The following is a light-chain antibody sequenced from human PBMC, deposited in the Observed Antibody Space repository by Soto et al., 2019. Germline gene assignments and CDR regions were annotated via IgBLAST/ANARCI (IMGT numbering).Light chain of an antibody. J-gene: IGLJ2*01. V-gene: IGLV1-47*02. CDR1: SYNIASNW. CDR2: NNN. Sequence: QSVVTQAPSVSGTPGQRVTISCSGSSYNIASNWVYWYQQLPGTAPKLLIYNNNQRPSGVPDRFSGSKSGTSASLAITGLRSDDEADYYCATWDDDLYTPIIGGGTKLTVL. CDR3: ATWDDDLYTPI.